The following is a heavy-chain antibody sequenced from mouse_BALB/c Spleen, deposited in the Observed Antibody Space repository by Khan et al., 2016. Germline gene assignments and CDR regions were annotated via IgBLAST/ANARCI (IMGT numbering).Heavy chain of an antibody. CDR2: INTETGKP. D-gene: IGHD1-1*01. Sequence: QLVQSGPELKKPGETVKISCKASGYTFTDYPIHWVKQAPGKGLKWMGWINTETGKPTSTDDFEGRIDFSLDISDSTAYLQINNLKTEDTATYICTRFNVYPFVDWGQGTLVTVSA. J-gene: IGHJ3*01. CDR1: GYTFTDYP. V-gene: IGHV9-2-1*01. CDR3: TRFNVYPFVD.